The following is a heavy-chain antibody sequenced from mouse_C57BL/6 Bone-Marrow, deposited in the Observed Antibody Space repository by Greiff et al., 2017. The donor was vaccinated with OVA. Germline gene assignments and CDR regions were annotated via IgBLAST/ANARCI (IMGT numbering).Heavy chain of an antibody. CDR3: ARRGLRREYYYAMDY. CDR2: ISNLAYSI. V-gene: IGHV5-15*01. CDR1: VFTFSDYG. D-gene: IGHD2-4*01. J-gene: IGHJ4*01. Sequence: EVQRVESGGGLVQPGGSLKLSCAASVFTFSDYGMAWVRQAPRKGPEWVAFISNLAYSIYYADTVTGRFTISRENAKNTLYLEMSSLRSEDTAMYYCARRGLRREYYYAMDYWGQGTSVTVSS.